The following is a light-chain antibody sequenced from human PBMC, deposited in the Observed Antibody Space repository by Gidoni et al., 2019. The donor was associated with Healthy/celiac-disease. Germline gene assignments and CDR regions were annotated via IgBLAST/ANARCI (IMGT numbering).Light chain of an antibody. CDR1: SSNIGAGYD. CDR3: QSYDSGLSGSV. V-gene: IGLV1-40*01. CDR2: GNS. Sequence: QSVLTQPPSVSGAPRQRVTISCTGSSSNIGAGYDVHWYQQLPGTAPKLLIYGNSNRPSGVPDRFSGSKSGTSASLAITGLQAEDEADYYCQSYDSGLSGSVFGGGTKLTVL. J-gene: IGLJ2*01.